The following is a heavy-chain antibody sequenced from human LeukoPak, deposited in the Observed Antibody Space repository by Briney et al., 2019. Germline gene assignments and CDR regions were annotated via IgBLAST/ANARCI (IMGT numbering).Heavy chain of an antibody. CDR1: GGSFRGYS. CDR2: INHSGST. CDR3: ARVRYSGSNALGY. D-gene: IGHD1-26*01. J-gene: IGHJ4*02. V-gene: IGHV4-34*01. Sequence: PSETLSLTCAVYGGSFRGYSWSWIRQPPGKGLEWIGEINHSGSTNYNPSLKSRVTISVDTSKNQFSLKLSSVTAADTAVYYCARVRYSGSNALGYWGQGTLVTVSS.